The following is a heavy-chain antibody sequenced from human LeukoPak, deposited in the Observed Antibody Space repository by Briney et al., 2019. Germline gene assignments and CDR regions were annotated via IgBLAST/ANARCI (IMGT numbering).Heavy chain of an antibody. Sequence: ASVKVSCKASGYTFSDYGITWVRQAPGQGVEWMGWIGAYNDNTNYAQKFQGRVTLTTDTSTSTAYMELRSLTSDDTALYYCARAGAAVTMCFDFWGQGTLVTVSS. D-gene: IGHD4-17*01. CDR2: IGAYNDNT. J-gene: IGHJ4*02. CDR3: ARAGAAVTMCFDF. CDR1: GYTFSDYG. V-gene: IGHV1-18*01.